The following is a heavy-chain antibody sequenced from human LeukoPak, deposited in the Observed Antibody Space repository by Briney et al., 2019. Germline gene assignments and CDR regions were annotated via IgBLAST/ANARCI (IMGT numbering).Heavy chain of an antibody. CDR2: IWYDGSNK. V-gene: IGHV3-33*01. D-gene: IGHD4/OR15-4a*01. J-gene: IGHJ4*02. CDR3: ARGLGGYGHEVDY. CDR1: GFTFSSYG. Sequence: GRSLRLSCAASGFTFSSYGMHWVRQAPGKGLEWVAVIWYDGSNKYYADSVKGRFTISRDNSKNTLYLQMNSLRAEDTAVYYCARGLGGYGHEVDYWGQGTLVTVSP.